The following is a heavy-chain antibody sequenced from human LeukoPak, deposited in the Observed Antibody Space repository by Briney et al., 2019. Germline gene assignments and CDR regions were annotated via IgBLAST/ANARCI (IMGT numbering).Heavy chain of an antibody. CDR2: ISGSGGST. V-gene: IGHV3-23*01. Sequence: GGSLRLSCAVSGFTFSTYWMSWVRQAPGKGLEWVSAISGSGGSTYYADSVKGRFTISRDNSKNTLYLQMNSLRAEDTAVYYCATYYFGSGSYFWDWGQGTLVTVSS. CDR3: ATYYFGSGSYFWD. CDR1: GFTFSTYW. J-gene: IGHJ4*02. D-gene: IGHD3-10*01.